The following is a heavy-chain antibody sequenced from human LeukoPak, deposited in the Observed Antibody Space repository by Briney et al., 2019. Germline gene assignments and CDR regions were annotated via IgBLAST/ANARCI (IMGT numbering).Heavy chain of an antibody. Sequence: GESLRLSCVASGFTFSAFGMNWVRQAPGKGLEWVSYIGSGSSPIYYADSEKGRFTMSRDNAKNSLYLQMNSLRDEDAAVYYCARASRSGYDSWGQGTLVTVSS. D-gene: IGHD3-22*01. CDR2: IGSGSSPI. CDR3: ARASRSGYDS. V-gene: IGHV3-48*02. CDR1: GFTFSAFG. J-gene: IGHJ4*02.